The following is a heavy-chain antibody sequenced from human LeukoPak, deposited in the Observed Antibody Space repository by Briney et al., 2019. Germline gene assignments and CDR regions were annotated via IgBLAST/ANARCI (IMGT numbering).Heavy chain of an antibody. D-gene: IGHD6-19*01. Sequence: PSETLSLTCTVSGGSISSSSYYWGCIRQPPGKGLEWIGSIYYSGSTYYNPSLKSRVTISVDTSKNQFSLKLSSVTAADTAVYYCARHLPIAVAGEFDYWGQGTLVTVSS. CDR1: GGSISSSSYY. CDR3: ARHLPIAVAGEFDY. CDR2: IYYSGST. J-gene: IGHJ4*02. V-gene: IGHV4-39*01.